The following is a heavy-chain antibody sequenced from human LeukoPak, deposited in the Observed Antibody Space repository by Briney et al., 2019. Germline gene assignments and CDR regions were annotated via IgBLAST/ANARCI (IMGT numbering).Heavy chain of an antibody. Sequence: GGSLRLSCAASGFTFSSYGMHWVRQAPGKGLEWVATVWYDGSNEDYGDSVKGRFTISRDNSKNTLYLEMNSLRAEDTAVYYCAREWPLRHEGGYFDYWGQGTLVTVSS. CDR1: GFTFSSYG. V-gene: IGHV3-33*01. D-gene: IGHD5-12*01. CDR2: VWYDGSNE. J-gene: IGHJ4*02. CDR3: AREWPLRHEGGYFDY.